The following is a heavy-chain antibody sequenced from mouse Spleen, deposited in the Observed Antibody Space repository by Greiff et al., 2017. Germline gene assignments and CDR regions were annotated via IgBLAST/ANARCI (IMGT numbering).Heavy chain of an antibody. CDR1: GYTFTSYW. CDR2: IDPSDSYT. D-gene: IGHD2-10*01. J-gene: IGHJ4*01. V-gene: IGHV1-69*02. CDR3: ARGPTMVTNAMDY. Sequence: QVQLKQPGAELVKPGASVKLSCKASGYTFTSYWMHWVKQRPGQGLEWIGEIDPSDSYTNYNQKFKGKATLTVDKSSSTAYMQLSSLTSEDSAVYYCARGPTMVTNAMDYWGQGTSVTVSS.